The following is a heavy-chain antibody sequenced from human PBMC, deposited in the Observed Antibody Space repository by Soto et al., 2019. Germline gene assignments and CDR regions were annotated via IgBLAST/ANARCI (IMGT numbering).Heavy chain of an antibody. CDR2: IIPILGIA. V-gene: IGHV1-69*02. CDR3: ARSPTVTTPYYYYYYYMDV. J-gene: IGHJ6*03. Sequence: QVPLVQSGAEVKKPGSSVKVSCKASGGTFSSYTISWVRQAPGQGLEWMGRIIPILGIANYAQKFQGRVTITADKSTSTAYMELSSLRSEDTAVYYCARSPTVTTPYYYYYYYMDVWGKGTTVTVSS. D-gene: IGHD4-17*01. CDR1: GGTFSSYT.